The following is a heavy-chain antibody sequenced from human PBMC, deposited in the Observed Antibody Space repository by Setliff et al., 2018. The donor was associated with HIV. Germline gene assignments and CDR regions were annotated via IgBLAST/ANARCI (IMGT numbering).Heavy chain of an antibody. D-gene: IGHD1-26*01. J-gene: IGHJ4*02. CDR2: IYYSGST. V-gene: IGHV4-39*01. Sequence: SETLSLTCTVSGGSVSSSNSYWAWIRQPPGKGLEWIGSIYYSGSTYYNPSLKSRVTISVDTSKNQFSLKLSSVTAADTAVYYCARRSGWELQYFDYWGQGTLVTVSS. CDR1: GGSVSSSNSY. CDR3: ARRSGWELQYFDY.